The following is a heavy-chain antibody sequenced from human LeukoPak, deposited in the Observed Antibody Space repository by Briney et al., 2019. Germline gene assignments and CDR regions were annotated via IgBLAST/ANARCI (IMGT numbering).Heavy chain of an antibody. J-gene: IGHJ4*02. CDR2: INPGSGAT. CDR1: GYTFTGYY. V-gene: IGHV1-2*02. D-gene: IGHD2-15*01. CDR3: ARDLCHGGSCFHFDS. Sequence: ASVKVSCKASGYTFTGYYVHWVRQAPGQGLEWLGWINPGSGATNFAQRFQGRVTMTRDTSVNTAHMELNNLRSDDTAVYYCARDLCHGGSCFHFDSWGQGTLVTVSS.